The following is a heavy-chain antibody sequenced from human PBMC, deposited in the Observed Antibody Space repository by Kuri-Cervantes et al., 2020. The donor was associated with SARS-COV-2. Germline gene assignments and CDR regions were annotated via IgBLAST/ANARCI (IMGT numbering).Heavy chain of an antibody. CDR3: AKHREAEIPYDISGPDAFDM. D-gene: IGHD3-22*01. CDR1: EITFANFA. CDR2: ASGSGDSI. V-gene: IGHV3-23*01. J-gene: IGHJ3*02. Sequence: GESLKISCVVSEITFANFAMSWVRQAPGKGLEWVSVASGSGDSIRYADSVKGRFLISRDNSKNTLFLEMKTLRADDSALYYCAKHREAEIPYDISGPDAFDMWGRGTMVTVSS.